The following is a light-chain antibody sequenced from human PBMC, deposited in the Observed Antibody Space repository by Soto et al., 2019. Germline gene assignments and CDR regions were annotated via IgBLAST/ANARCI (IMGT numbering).Light chain of an antibody. CDR3: QQYGSTPLT. J-gene: IGKJ4*01. CDR1: QSVGSNK. Sequence: EIVMTQSPPTLSLSPGERATLSCRASQSVGSNKLAWYQQKRGQAPRFLMYDASTRATGIPDRFSGSGSGTDFTLTISRLEPEDFAVYYCQQYGSTPLTFGGGTKVEIK. V-gene: IGKV3-20*01. CDR2: DAS.